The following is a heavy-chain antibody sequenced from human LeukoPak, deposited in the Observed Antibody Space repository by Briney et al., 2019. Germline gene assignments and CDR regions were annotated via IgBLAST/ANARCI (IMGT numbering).Heavy chain of an antibody. Sequence: ASVKVSCKASGYTFTGYYMHWVRQAPGQGLEWMGWINPNSGGTNYAQKFQGRVTMTRDTSISTAYMELSRLRSDDTAVYYCARGRITMVRGVIGGDYFDYWGQGTLVTVSS. V-gene: IGHV1-2*02. J-gene: IGHJ4*02. CDR2: INPNSGGT. D-gene: IGHD3-10*01. CDR1: GYTFTGYY. CDR3: ARGRITMVRGVIGGDYFDY.